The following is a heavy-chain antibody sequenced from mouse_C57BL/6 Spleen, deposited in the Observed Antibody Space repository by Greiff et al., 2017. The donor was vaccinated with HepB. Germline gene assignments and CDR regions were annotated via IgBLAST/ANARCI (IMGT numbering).Heavy chain of an antibody. CDR3: TRGGTTVVATSRYFDV. Sequence: VQLQQSGAELVRPGASVTLSCKASGYTFTDYEMHWVKQTPVHGLEWIGAIDPETGGTAYNQKFKGKAILTADKSSSTAYMELRSLTSEDSAVYYCTRGGTTVVATSRYFDVWGTGTTVTVSS. V-gene: IGHV1-15*01. D-gene: IGHD1-1*01. J-gene: IGHJ1*03. CDR2: IDPETGGT. CDR1: GYTFTDYE.